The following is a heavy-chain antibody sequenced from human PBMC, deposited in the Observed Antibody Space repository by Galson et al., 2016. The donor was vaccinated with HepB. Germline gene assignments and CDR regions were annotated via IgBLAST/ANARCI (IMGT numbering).Heavy chain of an antibody. V-gene: IGHV3-23*01. J-gene: IGHJ4*02. D-gene: IGHD3-16*01. Sequence: SLRLSCAASGFSFSNSGMSWVRQAPGRGLEWVSGITRSGDATHSADFVKGRFTISRDNSKNTLYLHMNNLTAGDTAIYYCGKHGGFGYWGQGALVTVSS. CDR3: GKHGGFGY. CDR1: GFSFSNSG. CDR2: ITRSGDAT.